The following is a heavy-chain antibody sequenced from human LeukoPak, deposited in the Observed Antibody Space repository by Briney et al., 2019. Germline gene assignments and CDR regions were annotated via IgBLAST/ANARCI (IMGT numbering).Heavy chain of an antibody. V-gene: IGHV3-30*02. CDR2: IRNVGNDK. Sequence: GGSLSLSCALSGLTFDLRGVHWVRQAPGKGLEWVAFIRNVGNDKYYADSVKGRFFLSRDSPENTLSLQVNSERAEHTAVYLCASGLTAVRGYYFDYWGLGTLVTVSS. CDR3: ASGLTAVRGYYFDY. J-gene: IGHJ4*02. CDR1: GLTFDLRG. D-gene: IGHD6-25*01.